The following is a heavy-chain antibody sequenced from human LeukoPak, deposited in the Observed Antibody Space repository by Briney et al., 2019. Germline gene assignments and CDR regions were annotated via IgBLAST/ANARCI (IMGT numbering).Heavy chain of an antibody. V-gene: IGHV5-51*01. CDR3: ARHPPYYRGSRWFDP. D-gene: IGHD3-10*01. J-gene: IGHJ5*02. CDR1: GSTFTNNW. Sequence: GESLKISCKGSGSTFTNNWIAWVRQMPGKGLEWTGIIYPGDSDTRYSPSFQGQVTISADKSISTAYLQWSSLKASDTAIYCCARHPPYYRGSRWFDPWGQGTLVTVSS. CDR2: IYPGDSDT.